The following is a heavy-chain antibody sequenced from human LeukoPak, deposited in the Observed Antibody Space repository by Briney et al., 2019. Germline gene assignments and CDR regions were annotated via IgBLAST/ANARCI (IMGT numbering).Heavy chain of an antibody. J-gene: IGHJ4*02. V-gene: IGHV3-30*02. CDR2: IRYDGSNK. D-gene: IGHD3-10*01. CDR3: VKVPDGSGRYLLDY. Sequence: GGSLRLSCAASGFTFSSYGMHWVRQAPGKGLEWVAFIRYDGSNKYYADSVKGRFTISRDNSKNTLYLQMNSLRAEDTAVYYCVKVPDGSGRYLLDYWGQGTLVTVSS. CDR1: GFTFSSYG.